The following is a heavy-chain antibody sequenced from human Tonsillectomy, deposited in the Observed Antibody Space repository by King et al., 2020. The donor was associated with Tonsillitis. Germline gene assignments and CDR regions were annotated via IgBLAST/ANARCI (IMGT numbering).Heavy chain of an antibody. D-gene: IGHD2-15*01. V-gene: IGHV1-69*12. CDR2: IIPIFGTA. CDR1: GCTFSNYP. Sequence: QLVQSGAEVKKPGSSVKVSCKASGCTFSNYPISWVRQAPGQGLEWMGGIIPIFGTATYAQKFQGRVTITADESTSTAYMELSSLRSEDTAVYYCAREGYWSGGNGYVSYWGQGTLVTVSS. J-gene: IGHJ4*02. CDR3: AREGYWSGGNGYVSY.